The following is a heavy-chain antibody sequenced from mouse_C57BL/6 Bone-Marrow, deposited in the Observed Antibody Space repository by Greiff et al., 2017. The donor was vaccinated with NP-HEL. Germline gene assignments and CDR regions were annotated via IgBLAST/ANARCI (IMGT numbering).Heavy chain of an antibody. J-gene: IGHJ4*01. D-gene: IGHD1-1*01. CDR2: ISNGGGST. CDR1: GFTFSDYY. Sequence: EVKLMESGGGLVQPGGSLKLSCAASGFTFSDYYMYWVRQTPEKRLEWVAYISNGGGSTYYPDTVKGRFTISRDNAKNTLYLQMSRLKSEDTAMYYCARPLLLRYAMDYWGQGTSVTVSS. CDR3: ARPLLLRYAMDY. V-gene: IGHV5-12*01.